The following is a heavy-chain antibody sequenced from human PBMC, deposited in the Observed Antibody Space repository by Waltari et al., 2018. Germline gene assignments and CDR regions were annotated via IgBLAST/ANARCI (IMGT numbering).Heavy chain of an antibody. V-gene: IGHV3-33*01. Sequence: QVQLVESGGGVVQPGRSLRLSCAASGFTFSSYGMHWVRQAPGTGLEWVAVIWYDGSNKDYADSVKGRFTISRDNSKNTLYLQMNSLRAEDTAVYYCARDRGGGDPLYYFDYWGQGTLVTVSS. D-gene: IGHD2-21*02. CDR3: ARDRGGGDPLYYFDY. J-gene: IGHJ4*02. CDR2: IWYDGSNK. CDR1: GFTFSSYG.